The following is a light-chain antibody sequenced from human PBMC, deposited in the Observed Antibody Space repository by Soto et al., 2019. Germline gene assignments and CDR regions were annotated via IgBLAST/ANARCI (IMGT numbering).Light chain of an antibody. CDR1: QSITNY. CDR3: QQSYSPPFT. V-gene: IGKV1-39*01. CDR2: AAS. Sequence: DIQMTQSPSSLSASLGDRVTITCRASQSITNYLNWYQQRPGRAPKLLIYAASRLQSGAPSKFSGSGYGTEFTLTISRLQPEDFATYYCQQSYSPPFTFGQGTRVEI. J-gene: IGKJ1*01.